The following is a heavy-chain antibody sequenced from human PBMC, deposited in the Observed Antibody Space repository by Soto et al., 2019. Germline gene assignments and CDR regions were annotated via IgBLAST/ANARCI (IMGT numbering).Heavy chain of an antibody. CDR1: GGSFSGYY. CDR2: INHSGST. CDR3: ARGGKVVPAALALPLYRPMVPTTPPTPQLYYYYGMDV. V-gene: IGHV4-34*01. D-gene: IGHD2-2*01. J-gene: IGHJ6*02. Sequence: SETLSLTCAVYGGSFSGYYWSWIRQPPGKGLEWIGEINHSGSTNYNPSLKSRVTISVDTSKNQFSLKLSSVTAADTAVYYCARGGKVVPAALALPLYRPMVPTTPPTPQLYYYYGMDVWGQGTTVTVSS.